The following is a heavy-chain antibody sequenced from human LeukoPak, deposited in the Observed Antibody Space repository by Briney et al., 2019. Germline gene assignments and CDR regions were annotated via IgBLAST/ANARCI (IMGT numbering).Heavy chain of an antibody. Sequence: PSETLSLTCTVSGGSISDFHWSWIRQPAGKGLEWIGHVNINEGPKYNPSLRSRVIMSTDTSRNQYSLELTSVTAADTAVYYCARDGNTYGPDFDYRGQGTLVTVSS. CDR2: VNINEGP. CDR1: GGSISDFH. V-gene: IGHV4-4*07. D-gene: IGHD3-10*01. J-gene: IGHJ4*02. CDR3: ARDGNTYGPDFDY.